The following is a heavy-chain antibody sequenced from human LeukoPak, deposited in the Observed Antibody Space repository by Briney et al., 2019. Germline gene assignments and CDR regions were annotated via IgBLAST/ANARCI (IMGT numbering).Heavy chain of an antibody. CDR1: GGSISSHY. Sequence: SETLSLTCTVSGGSISSHYWSWIRQPPGKGLEWIGYIYYSGSTNYNPSLKSRVTISVDTSKNQFPLKLSSVTAADTAVYYCARQLGRDAFDIWGQGTMVTVSS. CDR3: ARQLGRDAFDI. V-gene: IGHV4-59*11. D-gene: IGHD6-6*01. CDR2: IYYSGST. J-gene: IGHJ3*02.